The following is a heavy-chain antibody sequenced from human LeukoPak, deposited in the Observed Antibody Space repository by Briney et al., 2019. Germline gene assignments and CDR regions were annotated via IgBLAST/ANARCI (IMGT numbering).Heavy chain of an antibody. D-gene: IGHD3-22*01. CDR2: MNPNSGNT. J-gene: IGHJ3*02. CDR3: ARGWGIVVENAFDI. Sequence: ASVKVSCKASGYTFTSYDINWVRQVTGQGLEWMGWMNPNSGNTGYAQKFQGRVTMTRNTSISTAYMELSSLRSEDTAVYYCARGWGIVVENAFDIWGQGTMVTVSS. V-gene: IGHV1-8*01. CDR1: GYTFTSYD.